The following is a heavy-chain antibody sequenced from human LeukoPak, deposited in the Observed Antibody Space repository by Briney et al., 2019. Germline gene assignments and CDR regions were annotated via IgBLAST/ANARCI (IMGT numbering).Heavy chain of an antibody. CDR2: IYSGGDT. V-gene: IGHV3-53*01. D-gene: IGHD1-26*01. Sequence: GGSLRLSCKVSGLTVSRTYMTWVRQASGKALEWLSVIYSGGDTNYADSVKGRFTISRDDSKNALYLQLDSLRVEDTAVYFCGRGGRWELTDYWGQGTLVTVSS. CDR3: GRGGRWELTDY. CDR1: GLTVSRTY. J-gene: IGHJ4*02.